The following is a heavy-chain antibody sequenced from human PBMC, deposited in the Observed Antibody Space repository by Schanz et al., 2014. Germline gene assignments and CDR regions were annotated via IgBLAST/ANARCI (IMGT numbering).Heavy chain of an antibody. D-gene: IGHD3-10*01. CDR1: GFTFTNYA. CDR2: ISDSGDTA. V-gene: IGHV3-23*01. J-gene: IGHJ3*02. Sequence: DVQLLESGGGLVQPGGSLRLSCAASGFTFTNYAMSWVRQAPGKGLEWVSLISDSGDTAYYADSVKGRFTISRDNGKNTLYLQMNSLRAEDTAVYYCAKGRFGELSAFDIWGQGTMVTVSS. CDR3: AKGRFGELSAFDI.